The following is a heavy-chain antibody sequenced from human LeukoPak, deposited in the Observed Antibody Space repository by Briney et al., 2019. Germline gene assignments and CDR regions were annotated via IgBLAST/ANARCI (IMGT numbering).Heavy chain of an antibody. CDR1: GGSFSGYY. CDR2: INHSGST. V-gene: IGHV4-34*01. J-gene: IGHJ4*02. CDR3: ARRSSWYRGGFFDY. Sequence: PSETLSLTCAVYGGSFSGYYWSWIRQPPGKGLEWIGEINHSGSTNYNPSLKSRVTISVDTSKNQFSLKLSSVTAADTAVYYCARRSSWYRGGFFDYWGQGTLVTVSS. D-gene: IGHD6-13*01.